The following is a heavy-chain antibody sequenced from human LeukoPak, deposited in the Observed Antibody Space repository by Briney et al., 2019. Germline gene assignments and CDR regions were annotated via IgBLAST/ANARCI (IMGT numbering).Heavy chain of an antibody. CDR2: ISGSGGST. D-gene: IGHD1-26*01. V-gene: IGHV3-23*01. CDR3: AKDLEEWELKTPFDY. Sequence: GGSLRLSCAASGFTFSNYAMSWVRQAPGKGLEWVSGISGSGGSTYYADSVKGRFTISRDNSKNTLYLQMNSLRAEDTAVYYCAKDLEEWELKTPFDYWGQGTLVTVSS. J-gene: IGHJ4*02. CDR1: GFTFSNYA.